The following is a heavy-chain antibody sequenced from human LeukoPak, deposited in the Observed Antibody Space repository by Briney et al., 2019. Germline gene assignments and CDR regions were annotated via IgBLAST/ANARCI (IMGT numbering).Heavy chain of an antibody. CDR1: GFTVSSNY. CDR3: AARPVADNPAPFDY. Sequence: GGSLRPSCAVSGFTVSSNYMSWVRQAPGKGRGGGSAIYSGGSTYYADCVKGRFTISRDNSTNTPFLQMKSTRGEARPVYYCAARPVADNPAPFDYWGQRTLVTVSS. CDR2: IYSGGST. J-gene: IGHJ4*02. V-gene: IGHV3-53*01. D-gene: IGHD6-19*01.